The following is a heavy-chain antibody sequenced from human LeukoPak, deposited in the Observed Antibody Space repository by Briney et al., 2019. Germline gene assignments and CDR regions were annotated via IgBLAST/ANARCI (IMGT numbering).Heavy chain of an antibody. D-gene: IGHD2-15*01. CDR3: ARDCGRGSCDY. V-gene: IGHV4-39*07. Sequence: SETLSLTCTVSGGSISSSSYYWGWIRQPPGKGLEWIGSIFYSGSTYYNPSLKSRVTISVDTSKNQFSLKLSSVTAADTAVYYCARDCGRGSCDYWGQGTLVTVSS. CDR2: IFYSGST. CDR1: GGSISSSSYY. J-gene: IGHJ4*02.